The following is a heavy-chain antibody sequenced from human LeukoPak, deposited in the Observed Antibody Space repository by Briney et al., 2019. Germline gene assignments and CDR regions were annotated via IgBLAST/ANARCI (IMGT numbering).Heavy chain of an antibody. V-gene: IGHV4-30-2*01. J-gene: IGHJ6*03. CDR3: ARENHEPEHYYMDV. CDR2: IYHSGST. CDR1: GGSISSGGYY. Sequence: SGTLSLTCTVSGGSISSGGYYWSWIRQPPGKGLEWIGYIYHSGSTYYNPSLKSRVTISVDRSKNQFSLKLSSVTAADTAVYYCARENHEPEHYYMDVWGKGTTVTVSS. D-gene: IGHD1-14*01.